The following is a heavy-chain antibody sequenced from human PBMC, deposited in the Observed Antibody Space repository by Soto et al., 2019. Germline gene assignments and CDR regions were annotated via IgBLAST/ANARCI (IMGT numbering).Heavy chain of an antibody. J-gene: IGHJ5*02. D-gene: IGHD3-10*01. Sequence: SQTLSLTCAISGDSVSSYSSAWNWIRQSPSGGLEWLGRTYYRSRFFSDYAESVKSRIIINPDTSKNQFSLQLKSVTPEDTAVYYCVRDRYSSSGWFDPWGQGTPVTVSS. CDR1: GDSVSSYSSA. CDR2: TYYRSRFFS. CDR3: VRDRYSSSGWFDP. V-gene: IGHV6-1*01.